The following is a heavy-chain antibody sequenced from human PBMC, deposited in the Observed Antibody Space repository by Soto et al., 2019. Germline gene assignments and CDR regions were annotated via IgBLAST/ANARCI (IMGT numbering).Heavy chain of an antibody. D-gene: IGHD3-16*01. CDR1: GFTFSHYA. Sequence: EVQLLEYGGGLVQPGGSLRLSCAASGFTFSHYAMSWVRQAPGKGLQWVSTIFGSGAPTHYADSVKGRFGISRDNSNNMLFLERNSLKDEDTAVYYCTREASSWGFAFDLWGQSTRVAVSS. J-gene: IGHJ3*01. CDR3: TREASSWGFAFDL. V-gene: IGHV3-23*01. CDR2: IFGSGAPT.